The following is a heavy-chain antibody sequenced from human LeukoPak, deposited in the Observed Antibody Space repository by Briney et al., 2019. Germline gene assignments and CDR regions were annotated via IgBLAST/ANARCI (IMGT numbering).Heavy chain of an antibody. V-gene: IGHV1-18*01. D-gene: IGHD3-10*01. CDR2: ISAYNGKT. CDR3: ARVGNDGSGSFHY. J-gene: IGHJ4*02. Sequence: GASVKVSCKASGYSFSSYGITWVRQAPGQGPEWMAWISAYNGKTNSAQKVQGRVSVTTDTSTSTAYMELRSLTSDDTAVYYCARVGNDGSGSFHYWGQGTLVTVSS. CDR1: GYSFSSYG.